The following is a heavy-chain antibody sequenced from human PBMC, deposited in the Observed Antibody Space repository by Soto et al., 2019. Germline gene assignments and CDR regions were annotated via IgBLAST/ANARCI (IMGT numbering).Heavy chain of an antibody. V-gene: IGHV3-15*01. J-gene: IGHJ2*01. Sequence: EVQLVESGGGLVKPGGSLRLSCAASGFTFSNAWMSWVRQAPGKGLEWVGRIKSKTDGGTTDYAAPVKGRFTISRDDSKNTLYLQMNSLKTEDTAVYYCTTGRVAGDWYFDLWCRGPLLTVSS. CDR3: TTGRVAGDWYFDL. CDR2: IKSKTDGGTT. D-gene: IGHD6-19*01. CDR1: GFTFSNAW.